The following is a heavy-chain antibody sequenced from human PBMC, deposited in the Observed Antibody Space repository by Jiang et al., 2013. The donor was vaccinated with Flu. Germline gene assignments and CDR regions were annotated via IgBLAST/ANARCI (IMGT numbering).Heavy chain of an antibody. Sequence: YWSWIAXTQEGPGVDWVHLLHGSTYYNPSLKSRVTISVDTSKNQFSLKLSSVTAADTAVYYCARGLTGPYYYGMDVWGQGTTVTVSS. CDR3: ARGLTGPYYYGMDV. CDR2: LLHGST. V-gene: IGHV4-31*02. D-gene: IGHD6-19*01. J-gene: IGHJ6*02. CDR1: Y.